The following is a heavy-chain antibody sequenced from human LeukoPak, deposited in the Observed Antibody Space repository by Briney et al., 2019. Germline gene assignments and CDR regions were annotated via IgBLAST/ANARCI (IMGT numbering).Heavy chain of an antibody. CDR2: IKKDGSEK. CDR1: GFTFSIYW. D-gene: IGHD3-3*01. J-gene: IGHJ4*02. Sequence: GRSLRLSCAASGFTFSIYWMSWVRQAPGKGLEWVAKIKKDGSEKYYVDSVKGRFTISRDNAKNSLYLQMNSLRAEDTAVYYCARDLGEVRFLGWLAGPNDYWGQGTLVTVSS. CDR3: ARDLGEVRFLGWLAGPNDY. V-gene: IGHV3-7*01.